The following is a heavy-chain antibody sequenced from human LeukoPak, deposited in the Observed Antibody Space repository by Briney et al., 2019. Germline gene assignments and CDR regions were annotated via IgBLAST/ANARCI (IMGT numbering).Heavy chain of an antibody. Sequence: GGSLRLSCAASGFTFSSYAMSWVRQAPGKGLEWVSAISGSGGSTYYADSVKGRFTISRDNSKNTLYLQMNSLRAEDTAVYYCAKDRVEGARGVYYFDYWGQGTLVTVSS. CDR1: GFTFSSYA. D-gene: IGHD3-10*01. V-gene: IGHV3-23*01. J-gene: IGHJ4*02. CDR3: AKDRVEGARGVYYFDY. CDR2: ISGSGGST.